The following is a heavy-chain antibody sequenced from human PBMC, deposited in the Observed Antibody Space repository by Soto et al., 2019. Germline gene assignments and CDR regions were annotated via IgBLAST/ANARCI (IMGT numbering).Heavy chain of an antibody. V-gene: IGHV1-2*02. CDR2: INPNSGGT. CDR1: GYTFTGYY. CDR3: AREPEITIFGVVIGGFDP. Sequence: GASVKVSCKASGYTFTGYYMHWVRQAPGQGLEGMGWINPNSGGTNYAQKFQGRVTMTRDTSISTAYMELSRLRSDDTAVYYCAREPEITIFGVVIGGFDPWGQGTLVTVSS. D-gene: IGHD3-3*01. J-gene: IGHJ5*02.